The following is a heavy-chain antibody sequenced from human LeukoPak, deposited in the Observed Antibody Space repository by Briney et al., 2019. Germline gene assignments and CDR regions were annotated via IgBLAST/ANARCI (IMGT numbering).Heavy chain of an antibody. D-gene: IGHD1-26*01. CDR2: INPYSGDT. J-gene: IGHJ4*02. CDR3: ARVAMSGIGSDDF. V-gene: IGHV1-2*02. Sequence: ASVKVSCKASGYTFTGYYVHWVRQAPGQGLEWMGWINPYSGDTNYAQKFQGRVTMTRDTSIGTAYMELSSLKSDDTAVYYCARVAMSGIGSDDFWGQGTLVTASS. CDR1: GYTFTGYY.